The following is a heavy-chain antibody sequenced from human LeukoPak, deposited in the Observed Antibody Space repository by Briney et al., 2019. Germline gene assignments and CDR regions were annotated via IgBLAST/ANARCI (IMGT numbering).Heavy chain of an antibody. CDR3: AREAPRFPTGTTLDY. D-gene: IGHD1-1*01. V-gene: IGHV3-30*01. CDR1: GFTFSSYA. J-gene: IGHJ4*02. Sequence: PGGSLRLSCAASGFTFSSYAMHWVRQAPGKGLEWVAVISYDGSNKYYADSVKGRFTISRDNSKNTLYLQMNSLRAEDTAVYYCAREAPRFPTGTTLDYWGQGTLVTVSS. CDR2: ISYDGSNK.